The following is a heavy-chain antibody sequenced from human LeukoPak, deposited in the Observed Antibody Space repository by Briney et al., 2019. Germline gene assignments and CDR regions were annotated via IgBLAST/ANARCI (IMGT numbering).Heavy chain of an antibody. CDR3: ARMITMVRALDP. J-gene: IGHJ5*02. CDR2: MYNSGST. D-gene: IGHD3-10*01. Sequence: SETLSLTCTVSGGSISSYYWSWIRQPPGKGLELIGYMYNSGSTNYNPSLKSRVTISVDTSKDQFSLKLSSVTAADTAVYYCARMITMVRALDPWGRGTLVTVSS. V-gene: IGHV4-59*01. CDR1: GGSISSYY.